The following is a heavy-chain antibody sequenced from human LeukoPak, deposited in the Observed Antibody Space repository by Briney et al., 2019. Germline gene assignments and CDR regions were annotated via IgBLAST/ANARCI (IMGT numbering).Heavy chain of an antibody. V-gene: IGHV4-30-2*01. CDR3: ARDLTTGFPDY. CDR1: GGSISSGGYY. D-gene: IGHD1-1*01. J-gene: IGHJ4*02. Sequence: SETLSLTCTVSGGSISSGGYYWSWIRQPPGKGLEWIGYIYHSGSTYYNPSLKSRVTMSVDTSKNQFSLKLSSVTAADTAVYYCARDLTTGFPDYWGQGTLVTVSS. CDR2: IYHSGST.